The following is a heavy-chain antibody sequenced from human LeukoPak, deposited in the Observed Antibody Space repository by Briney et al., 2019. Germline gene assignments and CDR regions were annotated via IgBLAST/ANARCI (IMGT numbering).Heavy chain of an antibody. Sequence: PSETLSLTCTVSGYSISSDYYWSWIRQPPGKGLEWIGEINHYGSTNYNPSLKSRITISVDTSKNQFSLKLSSVTAADTAVYYCARLPDYYSRHGAPGWGQGTLVTVSS. J-gene: IGHJ4*02. V-gene: IGHV4-38-2*02. CDR2: INHYGST. D-gene: IGHD3-10*01. CDR1: GYSISSDYY. CDR3: ARLPDYYSRHGAPG.